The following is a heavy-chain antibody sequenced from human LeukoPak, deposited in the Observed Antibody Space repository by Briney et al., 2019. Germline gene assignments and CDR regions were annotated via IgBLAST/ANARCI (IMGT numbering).Heavy chain of an antibody. Sequence: ASVKVSCKASGYTFTSYAMHWVRQAPGQGLEWMGWINTNTGNPTYAQGFTGRFVFSLDTSVSTAYLQISSLKAEDTAVYYCARDLGEGIQYYYYYYGMDVWGQGTTVTVSS. CDR2: INTNTGNP. CDR1: GYTFTSYA. J-gene: IGHJ6*02. D-gene: IGHD3-16*01. V-gene: IGHV7-4-1*02. CDR3: ARDLGEGIQYYYYYYGMDV.